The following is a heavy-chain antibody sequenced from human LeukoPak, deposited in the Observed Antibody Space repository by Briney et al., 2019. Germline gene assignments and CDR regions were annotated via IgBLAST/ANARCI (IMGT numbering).Heavy chain of an antibody. Sequence: SETLSLTFSVSGGSIRSYYWSWIRQPPGKGLEWIGYIYYSGSTNYNPSLKSRVTISVDTSKNQFSLKLSSVTAADTAVYYCARPSEEYSYYYGMDVWGQGTTVTVSS. CDR1: GGSIRSYY. J-gene: IGHJ6*02. V-gene: IGHV4-59*01. CDR3: ARPSEEYSYYYGMDV. CDR2: IYYSGST.